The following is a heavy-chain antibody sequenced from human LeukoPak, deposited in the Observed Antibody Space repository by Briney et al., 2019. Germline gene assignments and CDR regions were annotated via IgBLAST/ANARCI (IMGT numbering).Heavy chain of an antibody. CDR2: IGPGGFST. V-gene: IGHV3-13*01. J-gene: IGHJ4*02. D-gene: IGHD3-10*01. CDR3: ARTRIISGVRGLQMRYFDY. CDR1: GFAVKSSY. Sequence: PGGSLRLSCAASGFAVKSSYMNWVRQAPGKGLEWVSAIGPGGFSTFYPDSVKGRFTISRENGKNSLYLQMSSLRAGDTAVYYCARTRIISGVRGLQMRYFDYWGQGTLVTVSS.